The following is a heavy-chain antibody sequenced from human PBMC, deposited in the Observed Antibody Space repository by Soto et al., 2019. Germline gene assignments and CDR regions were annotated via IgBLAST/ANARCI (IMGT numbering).Heavy chain of an antibody. CDR2: LYSGGST. CDR3: ARDIKPYNCNAPSGGSI. J-gene: IGHJ3*02. Sequence: EVQLVESGGGLVQPGGSLRLSCAASGFTVSSNYMGWVRQAPGKWLEQAPVLYSGGSTYYADSVKGRFTINRDNSKNTLDLQRNSRRAEDTAVYYCARDIKPYNCNAPSGGSIWGPGTMVTVSS. CDR1: GFTVSSNY. D-gene: IGHD1-20*01. V-gene: IGHV3-66*01.